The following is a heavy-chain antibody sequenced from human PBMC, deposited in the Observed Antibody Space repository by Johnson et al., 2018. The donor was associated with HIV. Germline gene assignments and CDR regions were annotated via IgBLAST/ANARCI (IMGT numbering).Heavy chain of an antibody. Sequence: QMQLVESGGGLVQPGGSLRLSCAASGFTFSSNYMSWVRQAPGKGLEWVAVISFDGTNKYYAESVKGLSTISRDNSNNTLYLQMNSLRTEDAGVYYCTTEGDAFDIWGQGTMVTVSS. V-gene: IGHV3-30*03. CDR1: GFTFSSNY. J-gene: IGHJ3*02. CDR3: TTEGDAFDI. CDR2: ISFDGTNK.